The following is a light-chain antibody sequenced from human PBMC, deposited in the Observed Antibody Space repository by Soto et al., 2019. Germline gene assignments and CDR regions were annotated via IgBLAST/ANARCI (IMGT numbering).Light chain of an antibody. V-gene: IGKV1-33*01. CDR1: QDISNY. Sequence: DIQMTQSPSSLSASVGDRVTITCQASQDISNYLNWYQQKPGKAPKLLIYDASNLETGVPSRFSGSGSGTDFTFTITSLPPEAIATYYCQQYKSYPLTFGGGTKVDI. J-gene: IGKJ4*01. CDR2: DAS. CDR3: QQYKSYPLT.